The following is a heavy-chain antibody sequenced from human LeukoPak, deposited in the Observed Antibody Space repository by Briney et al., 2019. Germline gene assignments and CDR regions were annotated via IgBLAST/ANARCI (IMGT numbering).Heavy chain of an antibody. CDR1: GYTFTSYG. D-gene: IGHD3-9*01. Sequence: ASVKVSCKASGYTFTSYGISWVRQAPGQGLEWMGWISAYNGNTNYAQKLQGRVTMTTDTSTSTAYMELRSLRSDGTAVYYCARDQDDILTGLSWFDPWGQGTLVTVSS. V-gene: IGHV1-18*01. CDR3: ARDQDDILTGLSWFDP. CDR2: ISAYNGNT. J-gene: IGHJ5*02.